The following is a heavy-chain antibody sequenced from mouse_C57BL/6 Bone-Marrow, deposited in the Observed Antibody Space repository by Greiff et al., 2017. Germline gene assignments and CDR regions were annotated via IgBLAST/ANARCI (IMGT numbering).Heavy chain of an antibody. CDR2: IDPANGNT. Sequence: VQLQQSVPELVRPGASVKLSCTASGFTFNNTYMHWVKQRPEQGLEWIGRIDPANGNTKYAPKFKGKATITADTSSNTAYLQLSSLPSEDTAIYYCARNRRVSACFAYWGQGTPVTVSA. CDR3: ARNRRVSACFAY. J-gene: IGHJ3*01. D-gene: IGHD2-14*01. V-gene: IGHV14-3*01. CDR1: GFTFNNTY.